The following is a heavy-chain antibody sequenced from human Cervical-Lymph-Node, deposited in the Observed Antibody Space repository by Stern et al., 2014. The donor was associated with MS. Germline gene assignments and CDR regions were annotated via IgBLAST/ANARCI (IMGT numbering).Heavy chain of an antibody. CDR1: GFSLSSDGMC. V-gene: IGHV2-70*01. CDR2: IDWTNDK. D-gene: IGHD1-26*01. CDR3: ARMVGATGYYYDVDV. Sequence: QVTLKESGPAVVKPTQTLTLTCTFSGFSLSSDGMCVTWIRQPPGKALEWLALIDWTNDKGYNTSLKNRLTISKDTPKNQVVLTMTNIDPMDTATYYCARMVGATGYYYDVDVWGQGTTVTVSS. J-gene: IGHJ6*02.